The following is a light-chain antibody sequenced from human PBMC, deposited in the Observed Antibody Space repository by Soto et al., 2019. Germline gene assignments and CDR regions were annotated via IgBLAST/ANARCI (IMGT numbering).Light chain of an antibody. CDR2: ENN. Sequence: QSVLTQPPSVSAAPGQKVTISCSGSSSNIGNNYVSWYKQLPGTAPKLLIYENNKRPSGIPDQFSGSKFGTSATLGITGLQTGDEADYYCGTWDSSLSRVFGTGTKVTVL. V-gene: IGLV1-51*02. CDR3: GTWDSSLSRV. CDR1: SSNIGNNY. J-gene: IGLJ1*01.